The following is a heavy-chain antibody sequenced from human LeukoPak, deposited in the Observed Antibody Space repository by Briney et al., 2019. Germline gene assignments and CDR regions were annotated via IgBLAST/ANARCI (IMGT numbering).Heavy chain of an antibody. J-gene: IGHJ6*03. Sequence: SETLSLTCTVSGGSISSSSYYWGWIRQPPGKGQEWIGSIYYSGSTYYNPSLKSRVTISVDTSKNQFSLKLSSVTAADTAVYYCARDGPRDTTTIYYYYHYMDVWGKGTTVTVSS. D-gene: IGHD5-18*01. V-gene: IGHV4-39*07. CDR2: IYYSGST. CDR3: ARDGPRDTTTIYYYYHYMDV. CDR1: GGSISSSSYY.